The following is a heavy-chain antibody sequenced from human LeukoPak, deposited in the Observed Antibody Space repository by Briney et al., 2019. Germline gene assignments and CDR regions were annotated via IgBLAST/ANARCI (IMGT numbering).Heavy chain of an antibody. CDR2: IYYSGST. CDR1: GGSISSTNFY. J-gene: IGHJ6*03. CDR3: ARDRHYDILTGYYYYYYMDV. V-gene: IGHV4-39*07. D-gene: IGHD3-9*01. Sequence: SETLSLTCTVSGGSISSTNFYWGWIRQPPGKGLEWIGTIYYSGSTYYNPSLKSRVTISVDTSKNQFSLKLSSVTAADTAVYYCARDRHYDILTGYYYYYYMDVWGKGTTVTVSS.